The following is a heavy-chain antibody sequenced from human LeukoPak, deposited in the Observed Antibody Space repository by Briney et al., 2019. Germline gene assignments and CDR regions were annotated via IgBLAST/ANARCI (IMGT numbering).Heavy chain of an antibody. J-gene: IGHJ5*02. CDR2: IFYNGNT. CDR1: GGSISSYY. Sequence: SETLSLTCTVSGGSISSYYWSWIRQPPGKGLEWIGYIFYNGNTNYNPSLKSRVTISGDTSKNQFSLKLNSVTAADTAVYYCARARQGWFDPWGQGTLVTVSS. V-gene: IGHV4-59*01. CDR3: ARARQGWFDP.